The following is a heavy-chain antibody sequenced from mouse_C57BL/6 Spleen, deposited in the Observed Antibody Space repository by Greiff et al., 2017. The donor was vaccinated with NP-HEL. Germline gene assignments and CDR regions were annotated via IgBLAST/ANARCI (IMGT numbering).Heavy chain of an antibody. Sequence: EVKLVESGGGLVKPGGSLKLSCAASGFTFSSYAMSWVRQTPEKRLEWVATISDGGSYTYYPDNVKGRFTISRDNAKNNLYLQMSHLKSEDTAMYYCARDGIGFAYWGQGTLVTVSA. CDR3: ARDGIGFAY. J-gene: IGHJ3*01. V-gene: IGHV5-4*01. CDR2: ISDGGSYT. CDR1: GFTFSSYA.